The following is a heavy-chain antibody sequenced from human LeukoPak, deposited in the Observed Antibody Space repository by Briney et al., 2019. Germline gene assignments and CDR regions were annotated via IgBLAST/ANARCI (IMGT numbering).Heavy chain of an antibody. CDR1: GFTFSSYS. Sequence: PGGSLRLSCAASGFTFSSYSMNWVRQAPGKGLEWVSSISSSSSYIYYADSVKGRFTISRDNAKNSLYLQMNSLRAEDTAVYYCASFPRSGDRFDPWGQGTLVTVSS. D-gene: IGHD2-15*01. CDR2: ISSSSSYI. V-gene: IGHV3-21*01. CDR3: ASFPRSGDRFDP. J-gene: IGHJ5*02.